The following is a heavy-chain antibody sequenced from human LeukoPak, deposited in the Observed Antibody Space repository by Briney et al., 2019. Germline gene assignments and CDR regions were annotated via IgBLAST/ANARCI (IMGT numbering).Heavy chain of an antibody. J-gene: IGHJ4*02. Sequence: ASVKVSCKASGYTFTGYYMHWVRQAPGQGLEWMGWINPNSGGTNYAQKFQGRVTMTRVTSISTAYMELSRLRSDDTAVYYCARGITDYYDSSGYYYFDYWGQGTLVTVSS. V-gene: IGHV1-2*02. CDR1: GYTFTGYY. CDR2: INPNSGGT. D-gene: IGHD3-22*01. CDR3: ARGITDYYDSSGYYYFDY.